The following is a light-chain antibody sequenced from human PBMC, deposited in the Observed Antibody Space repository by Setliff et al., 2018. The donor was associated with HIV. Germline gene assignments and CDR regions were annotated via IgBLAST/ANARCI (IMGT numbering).Light chain of an antibody. J-gene: IGLJ1*01. Sequence: QSVLTQPASVSGSPGQSITISCTGTSSDVGSYKLVSWYQQHPGKAPKVMIYEVTKRPSGVSNRFSGSKSANTASLTISGLQAEDEADYYCCSYAGSGTLSVFGTGTKGTVL. V-gene: IGLV2-23*02. CDR3: CSYAGSGTLSV. CDR2: EVT. CDR1: SSDVGSYKL.